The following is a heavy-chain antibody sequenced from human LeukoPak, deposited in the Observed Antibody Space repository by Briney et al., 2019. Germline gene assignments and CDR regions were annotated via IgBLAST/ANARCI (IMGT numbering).Heavy chain of an antibody. CDR1: GYSISSGYY. V-gene: IGHV4-38-2*02. CDR3: ARDGGIAARSSAFDI. D-gene: IGHD6-6*01. CDR2: IYHSGST. Sequence: SETLSLTCTVSGYSISSGYYWGWIRQPPGKGLEWIGSIYHSGSTYYNPSLKSRVTISVDTSKNQFSLKLSSVTAADTDVYYCARDGGIAARSSAFDIWGQGTMVTVSS. J-gene: IGHJ3*02.